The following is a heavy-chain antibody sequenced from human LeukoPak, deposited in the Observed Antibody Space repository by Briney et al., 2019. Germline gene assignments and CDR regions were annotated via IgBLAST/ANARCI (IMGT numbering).Heavy chain of an antibody. J-gene: IGHJ4*02. CDR3: ARLWGFCSGSSCYSRPY. CDR1: GFTFSIYS. V-gene: IGHV3-48*02. CDR2: VSSDSNLI. Sequence: PGGSLRLSCAASGFTFSIYSVNWVRQAPGKGLEWVSYVSSDSNLIYYADSVKGRFTISRDNAMNSLYLQMNSLRDEDTAVYYCARLWGFCSGSSCYSRPYWGQGTLVTVSS. D-gene: IGHD2-15*01.